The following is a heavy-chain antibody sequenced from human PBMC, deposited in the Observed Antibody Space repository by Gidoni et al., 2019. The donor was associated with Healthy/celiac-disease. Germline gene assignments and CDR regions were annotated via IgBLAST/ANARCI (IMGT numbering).Heavy chain of an antibody. V-gene: IGHV3-30-3*01. Sequence: QVQLVESGGGVVQPGRSLRLSCAASGFTFSSYAMHWVRQAPGQGLEWVAFISYDGSNKYFPDSVKGRFTISRDNSHNPLFLPSNRLGVGDPSCYYWSRGGEGFGATPPPALLYYYYYGMDVWGQGTTVTVSS. J-gene: IGHJ6*02. CDR3: SRGGEGFGATPPPALLYYYYYGMDV. D-gene: IGHD3-10*01. CDR2: ISYDGSNK. CDR1: GFTFSSYA.